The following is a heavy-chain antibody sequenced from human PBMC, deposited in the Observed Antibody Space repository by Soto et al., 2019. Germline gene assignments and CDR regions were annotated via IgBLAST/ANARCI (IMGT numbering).Heavy chain of an antibody. J-gene: IGHJ4*02. D-gene: IGHD4-4*01. V-gene: IGHV3-9*01. CDR1: GFTFDDYA. CDR2: ISWNSGSI. CDR3: AKGPAVTTVGDY. Sequence: EVQLVESGGGLVQPGRSLRLSCAASGFTFDDYAMHWVRQAPGKGLEWVSGISWNSGSIGYADSVKGRFTISRDNAKNSLYLQMNNLRAEDTALYYCAKGPAVTTVGDYWGQGTLVTVSS.